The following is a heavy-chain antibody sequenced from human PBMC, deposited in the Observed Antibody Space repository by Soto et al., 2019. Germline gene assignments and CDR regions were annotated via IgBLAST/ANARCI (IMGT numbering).Heavy chain of an antibody. V-gene: IGHV1-2*02. CDR3: ARGYVIGVDFRSGYSDY. CDR1: GYTFTGYY. CDR2: INPNSGGT. Sequence: GASVKVSCKASGYTFTGYYMHWVRQAPGQGLEWMGWINPNSGGTNYAQKFQGRVTMTRDTSISTAYMELSRLRSDDTAVYYCARGYVIGVDFRSGYSDYWGQGTLVTVSS. D-gene: IGHD3-3*01. J-gene: IGHJ4*02.